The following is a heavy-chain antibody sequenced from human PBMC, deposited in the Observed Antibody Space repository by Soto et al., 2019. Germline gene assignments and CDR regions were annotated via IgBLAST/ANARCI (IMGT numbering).Heavy chain of an antibody. Sequence: GASVEVCWKASGYTFTSYYMHWVRQSLGQGLEWMGIINPSGGSTSYAQKFQGRVTMTRDTSTSTVYMELSSLRSEDTAVYYCARETSSSWHNWFDPWGQGTLVTVSS. D-gene: IGHD6-13*01. CDR3: ARETSSSWHNWFDP. CDR1: GYTFTSYY. J-gene: IGHJ5*02. V-gene: IGHV1-46*03. CDR2: INPSGGST.